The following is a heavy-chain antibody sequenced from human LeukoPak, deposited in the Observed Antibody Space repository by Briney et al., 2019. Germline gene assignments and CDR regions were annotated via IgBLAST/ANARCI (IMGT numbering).Heavy chain of an antibody. CDR2: IYYSGST. J-gene: IGHJ5*02. CDR1: GGSISSSSYY. D-gene: IGHD5-12*01. V-gene: IGHV4-39*01. Sequence: SETLSLTCTVSGGSISSSSYYWGWIRQPPGKGLEWIGSIYYSGSTYYNPSLKSRVTISVDTSKNQFSLKLSSVTAADTAVYYCARRGGYSGYEQAWGQGTLVTVSS. CDR3: ARRGGYSGYEQA.